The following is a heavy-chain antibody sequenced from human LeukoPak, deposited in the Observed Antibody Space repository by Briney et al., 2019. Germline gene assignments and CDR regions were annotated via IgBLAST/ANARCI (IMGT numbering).Heavy chain of an antibody. CDR3: ARQRYYDSSGYPYYFDY. J-gene: IGHJ4*02. D-gene: IGHD3-22*01. CDR1: GGSISSYY. V-gene: IGHV4-59*08. Sequence: PSETLSLTCTGSGGSISSYYWSWIRQPPGKGLEWIGYIYYSGSTNYNPSLKSRVTISVDPSKNQFSLKLSSVTAADTAVYYCARQRYYDSSGYPYYFDYWGQGTLVTVSS. CDR2: IYYSGST.